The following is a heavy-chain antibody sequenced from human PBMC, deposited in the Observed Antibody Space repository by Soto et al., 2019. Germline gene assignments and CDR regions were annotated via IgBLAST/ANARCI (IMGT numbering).Heavy chain of an antibody. CDR1: GGSISSGGYY. V-gene: IGHV4-31*03. CDR2: IYYSGST. Sequence: QVQLQESGPGLVKPSQTLSLTCTVSGGSISSGGYYWSWIRQHPGKGLEWIGYIYYSGSTYYNPSLRSRVTISVDTSKNQFSLKLSSVTAADTAVYYCARARLKDSGRIDYWGQGTLVTVSS. CDR3: ARARLKDSGRIDY. D-gene: IGHD6-25*01. J-gene: IGHJ4*02.